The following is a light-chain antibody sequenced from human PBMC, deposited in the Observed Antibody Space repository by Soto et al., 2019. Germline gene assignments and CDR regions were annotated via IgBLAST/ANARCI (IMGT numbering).Light chain of an antibody. CDR1: QDISNY. Sequence: DIQMTQSPSSLSASVGDRVTITCQASQDISNYLNWYQQKPGKAPKFLIYDASNLETGVPSRFSGSGSGTDFTSTISSLQPEDIATYYCQQYGNLPLTFGGGTKVEIK. J-gene: IGKJ4*01. CDR3: QQYGNLPLT. V-gene: IGKV1-33*01. CDR2: DAS.